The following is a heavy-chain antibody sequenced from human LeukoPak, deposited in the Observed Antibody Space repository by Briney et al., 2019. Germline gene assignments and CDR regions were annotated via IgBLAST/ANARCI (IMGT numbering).Heavy chain of an antibody. CDR3: AIGADYCFPN. Sequence: GGSLRLFFAASGLNLSMPPMDRGPQAPGKGPEWGAFIQNNGNSKNYADSVRGRFPISRDPSKNTLYLQMNSLRPEDTALYFCAIGADYCFPNWGQGTLVTVSS. J-gene: IGHJ4*02. D-gene: IGHD2/OR15-2a*01. CDR1: GLNLSMPP. V-gene: IGHV3-30*02. CDR2: IQNNGNSK.